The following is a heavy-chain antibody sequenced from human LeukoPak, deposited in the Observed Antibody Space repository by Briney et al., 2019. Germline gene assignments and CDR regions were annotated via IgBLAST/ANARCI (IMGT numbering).Heavy chain of an antibody. J-gene: IGHJ4*02. V-gene: IGHV1-18*01. Sequence: GASVKVSCKASGYTFTSYGISWVRQAPGQGLEWMGWISAYNGNTNYAQKLQGRVTMTTDTSTSTAYTELRSLRSDDTAVYYCAKHYYDSSGHIDYWGQGTLVTVSS. D-gene: IGHD3-22*01. CDR3: AKHYYDSSGHIDY. CDR1: GYTFTSYG. CDR2: ISAYNGNT.